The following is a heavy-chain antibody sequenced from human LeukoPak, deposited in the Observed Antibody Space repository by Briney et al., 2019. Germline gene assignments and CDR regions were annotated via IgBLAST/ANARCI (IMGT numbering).Heavy chain of an antibody. V-gene: IGHV3-23*01. J-gene: IGHJ5*02. CDR3: ARDFSLVVGASDS. D-gene: IGHD1-26*01. CDR1: GFTFSAYA. Sequence: GGSLRLSCAASGFTFSAYAMAWVRRPPGRGLERVSTMALSGGPTHYADAVEGRFTISRDDSKSTLYLHINNLRAEDTAVYYCARDFSLVVGASDSWGKGTLVTVSS. CDR2: MALSGGPT.